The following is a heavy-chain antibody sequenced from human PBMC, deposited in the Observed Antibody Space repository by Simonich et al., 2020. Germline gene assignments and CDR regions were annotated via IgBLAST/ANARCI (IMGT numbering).Heavy chain of an antibody. CDR2: INHSGST. CDR3: ARRRSGLVIDY. CDR1: GGSFSGYY. V-gene: IGHV4-34*01. Sequence: QVQLQQWGAGLLKPSETLSLTCAVYGGSFSGYYWSWIRQPPGKGLEGIGEINHSGSTNNNPSLKSRVTISVDTSKNQFSLKLSSVTAADTAVYYCARRRSGLVIDYWGQGTLVTVSS. D-gene: IGHD3-9*01. J-gene: IGHJ4*02.